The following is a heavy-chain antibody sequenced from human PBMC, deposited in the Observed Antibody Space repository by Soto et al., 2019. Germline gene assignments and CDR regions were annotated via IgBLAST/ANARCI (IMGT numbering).Heavy chain of an antibody. CDR3: ARDHRSLNWNYVFDY. Sequence: GGSLRLSCAASGFTFSSYAMHWVRQAPGKGLEWVAVISYDGSNKYYADSVKGRFTISRDNSKNTLYLQMNSLRAEDTAVYYCARDHRSLNWNYVFDYWGQGTLVTVSS. D-gene: IGHD1-7*01. CDR2: ISYDGSNK. J-gene: IGHJ4*02. CDR1: GFTFSSYA. V-gene: IGHV3-30-3*01.